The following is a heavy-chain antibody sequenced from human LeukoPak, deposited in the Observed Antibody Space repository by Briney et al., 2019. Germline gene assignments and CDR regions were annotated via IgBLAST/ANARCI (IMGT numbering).Heavy chain of an antibody. Sequence: GGSLRLSCAASGFTFSSYEMNWVRQAPGKGLEWVSYISSSGSTIYYADSVKGRFTISRDNAKNSLYLQMNSLRAEDTAVYYCARTADGDCNGYYFDYWGQGTLVTVSS. D-gene: IGHD2-21*02. V-gene: IGHV3-48*03. CDR1: GFTFSSYE. CDR2: ISSSGSTI. CDR3: ARTADGDCNGYYFDY. J-gene: IGHJ4*02.